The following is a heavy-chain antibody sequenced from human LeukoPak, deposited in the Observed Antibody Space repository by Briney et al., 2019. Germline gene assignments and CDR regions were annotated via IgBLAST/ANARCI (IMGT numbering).Heavy chain of an antibody. V-gene: IGHV1-69*13. J-gene: IGHJ5*02. CDR2: IIPIFGTA. CDR3: ARAPLYCSGGSCYWFDP. D-gene: IGHD2-15*01. CDR1: GGTFSSYA. Sequence: GASVKVSCTASGGTFSSYAISWVRQAPGQGLEWMGGIIPIFGTANYAQKFQGRVTITADESTSTAYMELSSLRSEDTAVYYCARAPLYCSGGSCYWFDPWGQGTLVTVSS.